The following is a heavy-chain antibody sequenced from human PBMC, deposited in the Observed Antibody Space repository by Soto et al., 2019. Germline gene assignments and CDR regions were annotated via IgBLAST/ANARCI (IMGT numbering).Heavy chain of an antibody. V-gene: IGHV1-18*04. J-gene: IGHJ6*02. CDR2: ISAYNGNT. D-gene: IGHD1-26*01. CDR3: ARGVLVGATGLYGMDV. CDR1: GYTFTSYG. Sequence: GASVKVSFKASGYTFTSYGISWVRQAPGQGLEWMGWISAYNGNTNYAQKLQGRVTMTTDTSTSTAYMELRSLRSDDTAVYYCARGVLVGATGLYGMDVWGQGTTVTVSS.